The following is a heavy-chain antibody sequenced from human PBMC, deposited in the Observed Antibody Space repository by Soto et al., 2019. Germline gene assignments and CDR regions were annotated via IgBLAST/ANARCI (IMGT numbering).Heavy chain of an antibody. Sequence: LRLSCTASGFTFSSSAMTWVRQAPGKGLEWVSAISGGDGSPSYADSVKGRFTISRDNSKNTLYLHMNSLRADDTAAYYCAKWHTYNYDSLAFAGFDCWGQGTRVTVSS. CDR2: ISGGDGSP. V-gene: IGHV3-23*01. D-gene: IGHD3-16*01. CDR3: AKWHTYNYDSLAFAGFDC. J-gene: IGHJ4*02. CDR1: GFTFSSSA.